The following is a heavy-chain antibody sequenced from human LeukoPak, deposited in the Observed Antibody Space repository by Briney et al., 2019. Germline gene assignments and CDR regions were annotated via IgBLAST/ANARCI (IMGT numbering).Heavy chain of an antibody. CDR2: IISSSSTI. D-gene: IGHD3-9*01. V-gene: IGHV3-48*02. J-gene: IGHJ3*02. Sequence: GPLRPSCAAPGLTISSNWRNWVRKAPGKGLEWVSYIISSSSTIYYADSVKGRFTICRDNAKNSLYLQMNSLRDEDTAVYYCARGAKYYDILTGYIPAAAFDIWGQGTMVTVSS. CDR3: ARGAKYYDILTGYIPAAAFDI. CDR1: GLTISSNW.